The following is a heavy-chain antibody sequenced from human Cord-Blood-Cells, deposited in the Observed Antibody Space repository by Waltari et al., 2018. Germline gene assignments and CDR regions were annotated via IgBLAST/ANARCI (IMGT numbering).Heavy chain of an antibody. CDR1: GGSISSSSYY. D-gene: IGHD3-16*01. CDR2: IYYSGST. CDR3: ARRSVVYGGSVDY. J-gene: IGHJ4*02. Sequence: QLQLQESGPGLVKPSETLSLTCPVSGGSISSSSYYWGWIRQPPGKGLEWIGSIYYSGSTYYNPSLKSRVTISVDTSKNQFSLKLSSVTAADTAVYYCARRSVVYGGSVDYWGQGTLVTVS. V-gene: IGHV4-39*01.